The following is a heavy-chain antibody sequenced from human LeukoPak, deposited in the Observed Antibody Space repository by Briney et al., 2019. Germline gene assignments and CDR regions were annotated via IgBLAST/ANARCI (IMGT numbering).Heavy chain of an antibody. J-gene: IGHJ4*02. V-gene: IGHV1-8*01. CDR2: MNPNSGNT. CDR3: ARNSYDFWSGYPFVGY. Sequence: ASVKVSCKASGYTFTSYDINWVRQATGQGLEWMGWMNPNSGNTGYAQKFQGRVTMTRNTSISTAYMELSSLRSEDTAVYYCARNSYDFWSGYPFVGYWGQGTLVTVPS. CDR1: GYTFTSYD. D-gene: IGHD3-3*01.